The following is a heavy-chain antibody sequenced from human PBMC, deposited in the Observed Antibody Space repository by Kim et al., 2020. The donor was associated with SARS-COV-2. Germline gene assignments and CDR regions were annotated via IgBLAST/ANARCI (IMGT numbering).Heavy chain of an antibody. V-gene: IGHV1-3*01. J-gene: IGHJ4*02. Sequence: ASVKVSCKASGYTFTSYAMHWVRQAPGQRPEWMGWINAGNGNTKYSQKFQGRVTITRDTSASTAYMELSSLRSEDTAVYYCARSRLGRHFDYWGQGTLVTVSS. CDR3: ARSRLGRHFDY. CDR1: GYTFTSYA. CDR2: INAGNGNT.